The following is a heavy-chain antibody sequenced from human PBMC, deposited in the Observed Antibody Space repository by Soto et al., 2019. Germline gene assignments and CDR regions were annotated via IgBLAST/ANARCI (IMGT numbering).Heavy chain of an antibody. D-gene: IGHD2-2*01. V-gene: IGHV1-18*01. CDR3: ATDRGFHVVQARDYYYYHGMDV. J-gene: IGHJ6*02. Sequence: ASVKVSCKASGYTFTSYGISWVRQAPGQGREWMGWISAYNGNTNYAQKLQGRVSMTTDTSTSTAYRELMSPRCDDTAVYYCATDRGFHVVQARDYYYYHGMDVWGQGTTVTAS. CDR2: ISAYNGNT. CDR1: GYTFTSYG.